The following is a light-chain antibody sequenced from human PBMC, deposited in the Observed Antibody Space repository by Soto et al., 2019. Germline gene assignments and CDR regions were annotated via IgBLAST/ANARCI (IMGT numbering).Light chain of an antibody. CDR2: ADS. Sequence: DIQMTHSPSSLSASVADIVTITCRASQSIGIHLNWYQRKPGKSPRLLIYADSSLQIGVPSRFSGSGSGTDFTLAISSLQPEDFATYYGQQSYSTPRMFSQGTKVEIK. CDR1: QSIGIH. V-gene: IGKV1-39*01. J-gene: IGKJ1*01. CDR3: QQSYSTPRM.